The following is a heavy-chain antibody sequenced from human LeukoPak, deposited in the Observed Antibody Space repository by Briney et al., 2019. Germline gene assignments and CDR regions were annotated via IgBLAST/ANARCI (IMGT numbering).Heavy chain of an antibody. CDR3: ARVGVDYSGNIIKYFLDY. J-gene: IGHJ4*02. Sequence: GASVKVSCKASGYTFTGYYMHWVRQAPGQGLEWMGIINPSGGSTSYAQKFQGRVTMTRDMSTSTVYMELSSLRSEDTAVYYCARVGVDYSGNIIKYFLDYWGQGTLVTVSS. D-gene: IGHD4-23*01. CDR1: GYTFTGYY. CDR2: INPSGGST. V-gene: IGHV1-46*01.